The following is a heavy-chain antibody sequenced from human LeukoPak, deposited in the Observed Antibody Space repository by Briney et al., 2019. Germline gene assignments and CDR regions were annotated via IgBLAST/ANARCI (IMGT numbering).Heavy chain of an antibody. Sequence: SETLSLTCAVYGGSFSGYYWSLIRQPAGKGLEWIGRIYTSGSTNYNPSLKSRVTMSVDTSKNQFSLKLSSVTAADTAVYYCARMRAARRYYYYGMDVWGQGTTVTVSS. V-gene: IGHV4-59*10. CDR2: IYTSGST. CDR3: ARMRAARRYYYYGMDV. CDR1: GGSFSGYY. D-gene: IGHD6-6*01. J-gene: IGHJ6*02.